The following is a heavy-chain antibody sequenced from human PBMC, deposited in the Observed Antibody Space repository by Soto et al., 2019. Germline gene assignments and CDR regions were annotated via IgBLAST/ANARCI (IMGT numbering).Heavy chain of an antibody. J-gene: IGHJ4*02. CDR3: AKDPYTSALDY. D-gene: IGHD2-2*02. CDR2: ISYDGSNN. CDR1: GFTFSIYG. V-gene: IGHV3-30*18. Sequence: PGGSLRLSSAASGFTFSIYGMLLVRQDLGKGLEWVAVISYDGSNNYYADSVKGRFTISRDNSKNTLYLQMNSLRAEDTGVYYCAKDPYTSALDYWGQGTLVTVSS.